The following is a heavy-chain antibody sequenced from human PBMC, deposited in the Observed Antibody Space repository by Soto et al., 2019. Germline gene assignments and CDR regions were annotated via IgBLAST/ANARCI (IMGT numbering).Heavy chain of an antibody. D-gene: IGHD2-15*01. CDR2: ISAYNGNT. J-gene: IGHJ4*02. V-gene: IGHV1-18*01. CDR3: ARAVDCSGGSCYLDY. CDR1: GYTFTSYG. Sequence: GASVKVSCKASGYTFTSYGSSWVRQAPGQGLEWMGWISAYNGNTNYAQKLQGRVTMTTDTSTSTAYMELRSLRSDDTAVYYCARAVDCSGGSCYLDYWGQGTLVTVSS.